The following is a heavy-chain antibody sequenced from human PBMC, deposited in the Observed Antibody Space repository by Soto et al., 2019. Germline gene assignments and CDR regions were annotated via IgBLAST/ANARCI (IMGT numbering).Heavy chain of an antibody. Sequence: QVQLVESGGGVVQPGRSLRLSCAASGFTFSSYAMHWVRQAPGQGLEWMGWINPNSGGTNYAQKFQGWVTMTRDTSISTAYMELSRLRSDDTAVYYCARQSTRQWLAFDYWGQGTLVTVSS. CDR3: ARQSTRQWLAFDY. CDR1: GFTFSSYA. J-gene: IGHJ4*02. D-gene: IGHD6-19*01. CDR2: INPNSGGT. V-gene: IGHV1-2*04.